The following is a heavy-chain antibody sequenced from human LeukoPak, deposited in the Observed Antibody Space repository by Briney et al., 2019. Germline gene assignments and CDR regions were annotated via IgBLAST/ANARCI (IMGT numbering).Heavy chain of an antibody. V-gene: IGHV3-23*01. CDR3: TKDGSWGDYYFYFYIDV. Sequence: PGGSLRLSCEASGFTFGNSAMGWVRQAPGEGLEWLSGICASSHYTYNAHSANGRVTISSDNSKNTQYLQKNSLKVEDTAVYFGTKDGSWGDYYFYFYIDVWGKGTTVTVSS. CDR1: GFTFGNSA. J-gene: IGHJ6*03. CDR2: ICASSHYT. D-gene: IGHD3-16*01.